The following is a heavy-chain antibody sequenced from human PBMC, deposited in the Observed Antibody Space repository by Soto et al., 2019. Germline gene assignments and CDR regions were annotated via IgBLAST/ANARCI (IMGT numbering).Heavy chain of an antibody. CDR1: GYTFTGYY. V-gene: IGHV1-2*04. J-gene: IGHJ6*02. Sequence: ASVKVSCKASGYTFTGYYMHWVRQAPGQGLEWMGWINPNSGGTNYAQKFQGWVTMTRDTSISTAYMELSRLRSDDTAVYYCARDIRYNWNDPPGYYYGMAVWGQGTTVTVSS. CDR3: ARDIRYNWNDPPGYYYGMAV. CDR2: INPNSGGT. D-gene: IGHD1-1*01.